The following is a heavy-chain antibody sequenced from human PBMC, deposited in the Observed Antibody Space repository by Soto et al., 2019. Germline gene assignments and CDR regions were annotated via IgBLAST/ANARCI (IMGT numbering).Heavy chain of an antibody. J-gene: IGHJ4*02. CDR3: ATMGTPATGLYFFDY. D-gene: IGHD5-18*01. V-gene: IGHV4-30-4*01. CDR2: ISYSGST. CDR1: GGSISSGNYY. Sequence: QVQLQESGPGLVKPSQTLSLTCTVSGGSISSGNYYWSWIRQPPGKGLEWIGFISYSGSTYYSTFLKSRVTISVDTSKSQFSLNLSFVTAADTSLYYCATMGTPATGLYFFDYWGQGSLVTVSS.